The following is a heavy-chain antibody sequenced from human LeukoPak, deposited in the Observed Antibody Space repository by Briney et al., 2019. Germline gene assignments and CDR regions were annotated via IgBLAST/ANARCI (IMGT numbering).Heavy chain of an antibody. Sequence: ASVKVSCKASGYTFTSYYMHWVRQAPGQGLEWMGIINPSGGSTSYAQKFQGRVTMTRDMSTSTVYMELSSLRSEDTAVYYCARGLTIFGVVRKIPPYYYYMDVWGKGTTVTVSS. J-gene: IGHJ6*03. V-gene: IGHV1-46*01. CDR1: GYTFTSYY. CDR3: ARGLTIFGVVRKIPPYYYYMDV. CDR2: INPSGGST. D-gene: IGHD3-3*01.